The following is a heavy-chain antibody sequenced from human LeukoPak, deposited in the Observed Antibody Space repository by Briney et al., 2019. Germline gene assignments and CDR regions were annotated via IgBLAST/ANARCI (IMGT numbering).Heavy chain of an antibody. J-gene: IGHJ4*02. D-gene: IGHD6-13*01. CDR3: AKDKGSSSWYWGFDY. Sequence: GGSLRLSCAASGFTFSSYAMSWVCQAPGKGLEWVSAISGSGGSTYYADSVKGRFTISRDNSKNTLYLQMNSLRAEDTAVYYCAKDKGSSSWYWGFDYWGQGTLVTVSS. V-gene: IGHV3-23*01. CDR1: GFTFSSYA. CDR2: ISGSGGST.